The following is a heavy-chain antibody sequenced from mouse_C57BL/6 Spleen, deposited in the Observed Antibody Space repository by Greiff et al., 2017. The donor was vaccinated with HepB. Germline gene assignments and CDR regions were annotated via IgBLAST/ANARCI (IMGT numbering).Heavy chain of an antibody. CDR3: SRSRYYGSSPDV. J-gene: IGHJ1*03. Sequence: EVQLQQSGPELVKPGASVKMSCKASGYTFTDYNMHWVKQSHGKSLEWIGYINPNNGGTSYNQKFKGKATLTVNKSSSTAYMELRSLTSEDSAVYYCSRSRYYGSSPDVWGTGTTVTVSS. D-gene: IGHD1-1*01. V-gene: IGHV1-22*01. CDR1: GYTFTDYN. CDR2: INPNNGGT.